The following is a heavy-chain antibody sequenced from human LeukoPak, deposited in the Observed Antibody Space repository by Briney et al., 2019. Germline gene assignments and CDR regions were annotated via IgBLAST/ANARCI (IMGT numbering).Heavy chain of an antibody. Sequence: GGSLRLSCAASGFTFSDYYMSWIRQAPGKGLEWVSYISSSGSTIYYADSVKGRFTISRDNAKNSLYLQMNSLRAEDTAVYYCAREMDGRAGRSSGVWWLRAGGSNPLDYWGQGTLVTVSS. CDR3: AREMDGRAGRSSGVWWLRAGGSNPLDY. CDR2: ISSSGSTI. D-gene: IGHD5-12*01. J-gene: IGHJ4*02. CDR1: GFTFSDYY. V-gene: IGHV3-11*01.